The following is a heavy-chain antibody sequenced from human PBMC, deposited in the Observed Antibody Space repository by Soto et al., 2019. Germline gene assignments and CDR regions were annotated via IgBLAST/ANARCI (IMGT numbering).Heavy chain of an antibody. D-gene: IGHD3-3*01. J-gene: IGHJ1*01. CDR3: AMSVAIRGAH. Sequence: SATMSLTNIVSGCSIRGSYWSGIRQSPGPGQEWLGYVYYTGSTNYSPSLRSRVSISVDTSKNEFSLRLSPVTAADTAVYFCAMSVAIRGAHWG. CDR2: VYYTGST. V-gene: IGHV4-59*01. CDR1: GCSIRGSY.